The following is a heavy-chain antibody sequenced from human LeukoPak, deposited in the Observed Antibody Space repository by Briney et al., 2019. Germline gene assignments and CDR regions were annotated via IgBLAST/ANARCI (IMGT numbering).Heavy chain of an antibody. Sequence: GGSLRLSCAASGLTFSSYLMSWVRQAPRKGLEWVANIKQDGSEKYYVDSVKGRFTISRDNAKNSLYLQMNSLRAEDTAVYYCARGTRITMVRGVTKYYYYYYGMDVWGKGTTVTVSS. CDR3: ARGTRITMVRGVTKYYYYYYGMDV. J-gene: IGHJ6*04. V-gene: IGHV3-7*03. D-gene: IGHD3-10*01. CDR1: GLTFSSYL. CDR2: IKQDGSEK.